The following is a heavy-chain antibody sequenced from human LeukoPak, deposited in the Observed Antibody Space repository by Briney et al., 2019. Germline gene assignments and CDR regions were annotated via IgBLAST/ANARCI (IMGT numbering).Heavy chain of an antibody. CDR2: IRYDGSNK. J-gene: IGHJ2*01. V-gene: IGHV3-30*02. Sequence: GRSLRLSCAASGFTFSSYGMHWVRQAPGKGLEWVAFIRYDGSNKYYADSVKGRFTISRDNSKNTLYLQMNSLRAEDTAVYYCAKDRGTSLWYFDLWGRGTLVTVS. D-gene: IGHD2-2*01. CDR3: AKDRGTSLWYFDL. CDR1: GFTFSSYG.